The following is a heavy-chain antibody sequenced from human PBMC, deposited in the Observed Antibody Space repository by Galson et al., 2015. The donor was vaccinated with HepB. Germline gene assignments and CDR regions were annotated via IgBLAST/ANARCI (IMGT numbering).Heavy chain of an antibody. CDR1: GFTFSSHW. D-gene: IGHD3-22*01. CDR2: TKYDGSEK. CDR3: ARGDYYDKYFDY. Sequence: SLRLSCAASGFTFSSHWMSWVRQAPGKGLEWVANTKYDGSEKYYVDSVKGRFTISRDNAKNSLYLQMNSLRAEDTAVYYCARGDYYDKYFDYWGQGTLVAVSS. J-gene: IGHJ4*02. V-gene: IGHV3-7*03.